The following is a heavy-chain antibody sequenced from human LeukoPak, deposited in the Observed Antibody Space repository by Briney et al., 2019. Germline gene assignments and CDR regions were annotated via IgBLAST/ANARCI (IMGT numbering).Heavy chain of an antibody. V-gene: IGHV3-20*04. CDR2: ISWNSGSI. D-gene: IGHD3-9*01. J-gene: IGHJ4*02. CDR1: GFSFRSYW. Sequence: GGSLRLSCVDSGFSFRSYWMSWVRQAPGKGLEWVSGISWNSGSIGYADSVKGRFTISRDNAKNSLYLQMNSLRAEDTAVYYCARDGYDILTGPYYFDYWGQGTLVTVSS. CDR3: ARDGYDILTGPYYFDY.